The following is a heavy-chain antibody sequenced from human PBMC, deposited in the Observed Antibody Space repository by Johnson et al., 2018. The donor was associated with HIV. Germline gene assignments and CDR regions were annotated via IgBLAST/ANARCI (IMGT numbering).Heavy chain of an antibody. V-gene: IGHV3-30*02. Sequence: QVQLVESGGGVVQPGGSLRLSCAASAFTFSSYGMHWVRQAPGKGLEWVAFIRYDGSNKYYADSVQGRFTISRDNSKNTLYLQMNSLRAEDTAVYYCARDSETYGMDAFDIWGQGTMVTVSS. CDR1: AFTFSSYG. CDR2: IRYDGSNK. CDR3: ARDSETYGMDAFDI. J-gene: IGHJ3*02. D-gene: IGHD4-17*01.